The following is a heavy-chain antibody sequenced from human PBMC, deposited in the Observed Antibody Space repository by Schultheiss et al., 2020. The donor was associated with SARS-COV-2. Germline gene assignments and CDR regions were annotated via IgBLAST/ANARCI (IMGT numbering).Heavy chain of an antibody. J-gene: IGHJ6*02. V-gene: IGHV1-2*02. CDR3: ATIPLYYYYGMDV. Sequence: GGSLRLSCKASGYTFTSYGISWVRQAPGQGLEWMGWINPNSGGTNYAQKFQGRVTMTRDTSISTAYMELSRLRSDDTAVYYCATIPLYYYYGMDVWGQGTTVTVSS. CDR1: GYTFTSYG. CDR2: INPNSGGT.